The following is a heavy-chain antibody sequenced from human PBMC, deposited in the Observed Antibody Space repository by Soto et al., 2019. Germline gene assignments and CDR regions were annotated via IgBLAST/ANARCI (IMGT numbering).Heavy chain of an antibody. D-gene: IGHD4-17*01. CDR2: ISAYNGNT. CDR1: GYTFTSYG. Sequence: GASVKVSCKASGYTFTSYGISWVRQAPGQGLEWMGWISAYNGNTDYAQKLQGRVTMTTDTSTSTAYMELRSLRSDDTAVYYCARDQEHDYGDYAGAFDIWGQGTMVTVSS. V-gene: IGHV1-18*01. J-gene: IGHJ3*02. CDR3: ARDQEHDYGDYAGAFDI.